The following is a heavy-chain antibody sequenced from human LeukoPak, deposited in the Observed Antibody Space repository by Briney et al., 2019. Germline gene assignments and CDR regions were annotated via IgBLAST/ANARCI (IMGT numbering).Heavy chain of an antibody. Sequence: GGSLRLSCAVSGFIFNNYGMHWVRQAPGKGLEWVAFIQYDGSYKYYADSVKGRFTISRDTSKNTLYLQMNSLRPEDTAVYYCAKGSELIFYWGQGTLVTVSS. J-gene: IGHJ4*02. D-gene: IGHD3-9*01. V-gene: IGHV3-30*02. CDR2: IQYDGSYK. CDR3: AKGSELIFY. CDR1: GFIFNNYG.